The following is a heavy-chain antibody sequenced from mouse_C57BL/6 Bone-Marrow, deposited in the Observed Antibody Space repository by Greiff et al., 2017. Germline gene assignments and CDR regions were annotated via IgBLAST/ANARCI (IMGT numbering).Heavy chain of an antibody. CDR3: ARHRNFDY. CDR1: GFTFSSYG. CDR2: ISSGGSYT. Sequence: EVQVVESGGDLVKPGGSLKLSCAASGFTFSSYGMSWVRQTPDKRLEWVATISSGGSYTYYPDSVKGRFTISRDNAKNTLYLQMSSLKSEDTAMHYCARHRNFDYWGQGTTLTVSS. V-gene: IGHV5-6*01. J-gene: IGHJ2*01.